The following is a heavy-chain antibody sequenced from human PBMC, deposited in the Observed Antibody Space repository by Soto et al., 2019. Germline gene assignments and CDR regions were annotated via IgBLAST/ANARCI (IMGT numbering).Heavy chain of an antibody. CDR3: AKGHYSSSWPPFDY. CDR2: ISWNSGSI. D-gene: IGHD6-13*01. V-gene: IGHV3-9*01. Sequence: EVQLVESGGGLVQPGRSLRLSCAASGFTFDDYAMHWVRQAPGKGLEWVSGISWNSGSIGYADSVKGRFTISRDNAKNSLYLQMNSLRAEDTALYYCAKGHYSSSWPPFDYWGQGTLVTVSS. CDR1: GFTFDDYA. J-gene: IGHJ4*02.